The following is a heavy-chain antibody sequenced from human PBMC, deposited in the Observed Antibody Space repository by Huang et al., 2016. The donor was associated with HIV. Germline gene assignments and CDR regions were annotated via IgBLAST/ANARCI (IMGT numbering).Heavy chain of an antibody. Sequence: QVLLVQSGAEVRKPGSSVKVSCTAFGGTFSSYAISWVRQAPGPGLECMGGIIPIFGTANYTQKFQGRVTITVDESTNTGYMELTRLTSEDTAVYYCARTAYSYGFRQGYNWFDPWGQGTPVTVSS. CDR1: GGTFSSYA. CDR2: IIPIFGTA. CDR3: ARTAYSYGFRQGYNWFDP. J-gene: IGHJ5*02. V-gene: IGHV1-69*13. D-gene: IGHD5-18*01.